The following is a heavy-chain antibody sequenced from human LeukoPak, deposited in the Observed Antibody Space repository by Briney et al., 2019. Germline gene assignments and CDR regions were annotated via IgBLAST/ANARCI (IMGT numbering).Heavy chain of an antibody. CDR3: ARGWAPRGEKSSFAS. D-gene: IGHD3-10*01. V-gene: IGHV4-4*07. CDR1: GASINSDY. J-gene: IGHJ4*02. Sequence: SETLSLTCSVSGASINSDYWTWVRQVAGTGLEWIGRIYASGGTNYNPYLRSRIAMSVDTSKNQFSLDLYSVAAADTGVYYCARGWAPRGEKSSFASWGQGTLVTVSS. CDR2: IYASGGT.